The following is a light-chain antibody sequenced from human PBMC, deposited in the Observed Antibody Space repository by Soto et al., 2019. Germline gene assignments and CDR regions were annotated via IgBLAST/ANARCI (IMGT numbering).Light chain of an antibody. V-gene: IGKV3-20*01. CDR1: ASLSTNS. J-gene: IGKJ2*01. Sequence: EIVLTQSPGTLSLSPGERATLSCRASASLSTNSLAWYQQKPGQPPRLLIYAASTRHTDIPDRFTGSGSGTDFALTISRLEPEDFAVYYCQQFGSSIPHTFGQGTKLEIK. CDR2: AAS. CDR3: QQFGSSIPHT.